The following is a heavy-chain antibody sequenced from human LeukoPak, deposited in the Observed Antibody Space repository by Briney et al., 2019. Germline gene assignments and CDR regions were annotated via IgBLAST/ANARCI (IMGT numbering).Heavy chain of an antibody. Sequence: SETLSLTCAVYGGSFSSYYWGWIRQPPGKGLEWIGSIYYSGSTYYNPSLKSRVTISVDTSKNQFSLKLSSVTAADTAVYYCARSPDKITTVVTRYFDYWGQGTLVTVSS. D-gene: IGHD4-23*01. J-gene: IGHJ4*02. V-gene: IGHV4-39*07. CDR2: IYYSGST. CDR1: GGSFSSYY. CDR3: ARSPDKITTVVTRYFDY.